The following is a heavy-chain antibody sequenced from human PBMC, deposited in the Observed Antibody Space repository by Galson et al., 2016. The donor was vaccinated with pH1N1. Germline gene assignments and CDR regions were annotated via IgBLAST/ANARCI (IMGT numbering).Heavy chain of an antibody. D-gene: IGHD1-26*01. J-gene: IGHJ3*01. Sequence: SVKVSCQASGYTFTRYYMHWVRQAPGQGLEWVGIIYPRDGGAVYAQSLQGRVTLTRDTSTSTVYMELTSLRPDDTAVYYCAAPHSPRYDFDFWGQGTMVTVSS. CDR1: GYTFTRYY. V-gene: IGHV1-46*03. CDR2: IYPRDGGA. CDR3: AAPHSPRYDFDF.